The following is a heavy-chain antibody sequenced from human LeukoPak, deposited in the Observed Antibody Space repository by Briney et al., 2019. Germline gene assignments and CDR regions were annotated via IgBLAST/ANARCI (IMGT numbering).Heavy chain of an antibody. J-gene: IGHJ6*02. CDR1: GGSFSGYY. CDR2: INHSGST. CDR3: ERDNLVTYYYYYGMDV. Sequence: SETLSLTCAVYGGSFSGYYWSWIRQPPGKGLEWIGEINHSGSTNYNPSLKSRVTISVDTSKNQFSLTLSSVTAADTAVYYCERDNLVTYYYYYGMDVWGQGTTVTVSS. D-gene: IGHD2-21*02. V-gene: IGHV4-34*01.